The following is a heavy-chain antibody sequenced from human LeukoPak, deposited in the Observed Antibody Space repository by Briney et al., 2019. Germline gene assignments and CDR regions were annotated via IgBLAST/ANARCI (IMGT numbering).Heavy chain of an antibody. CDR2: IYYSGGT. CDR1: GGSISSGGYY. V-gene: IGHV4-31*03. Sequence: SETLSLTCTVSGGSISSGGYYWSWIRQHPGKGLEWIGYIYYSGGTYYNPSLKSRVTISVDTSKNQFSLRLSSVTAADTAVYYCARVGLARIRPDPGHFDYWGQGTLVTVSS. CDR3: ARVGLARIRPDPGHFDY. J-gene: IGHJ4*02. D-gene: IGHD1-14*01.